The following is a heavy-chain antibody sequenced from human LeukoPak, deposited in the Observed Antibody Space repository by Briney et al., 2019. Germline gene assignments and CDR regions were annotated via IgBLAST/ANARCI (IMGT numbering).Heavy chain of an antibody. J-gene: IGHJ4*02. Sequence: GGSLRLSCGASGFPFSSYSMNWVRQAPGKGLEWVSSISSSSSYIYYADSVKGRFTISRDNAKNSLYLQMNSLRAEDAAVYYCAKLSSGWYYFDYWGQGTLVTVSS. CDR2: ISSSSSYI. V-gene: IGHV3-21*04. CDR1: GFPFSSYS. CDR3: AKLSSGWYYFDY. D-gene: IGHD6-19*01.